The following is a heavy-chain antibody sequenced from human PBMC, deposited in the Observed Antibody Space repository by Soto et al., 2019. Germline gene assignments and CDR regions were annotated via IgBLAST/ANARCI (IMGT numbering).Heavy chain of an antibody. D-gene: IGHD6-19*01. CDR1: GYTFTSDG. Sequence: QVQLVQSGAELKKPGASVKVSCKASGYTFTSDGISWVRQAPGQGLEWMGWISGYNGNTNYAQNLHGRVTMTTDTSTRKDYMELRGLRSDDKAVYCGARTDRAVARHFDYWGQGTLVTVSS. V-gene: IGHV1-18*01. CDR3: ARTDRAVARHFDY. J-gene: IGHJ4*02. CDR2: ISGYNGNT.